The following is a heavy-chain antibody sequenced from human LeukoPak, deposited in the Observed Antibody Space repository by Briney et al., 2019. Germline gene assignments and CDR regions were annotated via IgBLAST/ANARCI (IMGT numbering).Heavy chain of an antibody. J-gene: IGHJ6*02. V-gene: IGHV3-48*03. Sequence: GGSLRLSCAASGFIFSSYEMNWVRQAPGKGLEWVSYISSSGSTIYYADSVKGRFTISRDNAKNSLYLQMNSLRAEDTAVYYCARGDFWSGYSSHYYYYGMDVWGQGTTVTVSS. CDR2: ISSSGSTI. D-gene: IGHD3-3*01. CDR3: ARGDFWSGYSSHYYYYGMDV. CDR1: GFIFSSYE.